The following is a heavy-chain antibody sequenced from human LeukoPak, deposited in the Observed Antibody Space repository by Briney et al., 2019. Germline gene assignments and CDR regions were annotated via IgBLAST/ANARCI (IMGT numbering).Heavy chain of an antibody. CDR3: AKRAITMVRGVRYYYGMDV. D-gene: IGHD3-10*01. J-gene: IGHJ6*02. V-gene: IGHV3-23*01. Sequence: GGSLRLSCAASGFTFTSSAMTWVRQAPGKGPEWASTITGSGGSTYYADSVRGRFTISRDNSKNTLYLQMNSLRAEDTAVYYCAKRAITMVRGVRYYYGMDVWGQGTTVTVSS. CDR1: GFTFTSSA. CDR2: ITGSGGST.